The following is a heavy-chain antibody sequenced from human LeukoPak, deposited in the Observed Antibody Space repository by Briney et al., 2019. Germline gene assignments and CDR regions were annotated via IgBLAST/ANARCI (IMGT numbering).Heavy chain of an antibody. J-gene: IGHJ4*02. CDR3: ARLGDYGGN. CDR1: GYTFTGYY. Sequence: ASVKVSCKASGYTFTGYYMHWVRQAPGQGLEWMGWMNPNSGNTGYAQKFQGRVTITRNTSISTAYMELSSLRSEDTAVYYCARLGDYGGNRGQGTLVTVSS. V-gene: IGHV1-8*03. CDR2: MNPNSGNT. D-gene: IGHD4-23*01.